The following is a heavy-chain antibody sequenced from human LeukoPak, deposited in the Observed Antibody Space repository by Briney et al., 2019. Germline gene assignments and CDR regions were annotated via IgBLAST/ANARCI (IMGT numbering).Heavy chain of an antibody. Sequence: ASVKVSCKASGGTFSSYAISWVRQAPGQGLEWMGGIIPIFGTANYAQKFQGRVTITADESTSTAYMELSSLRSEDTAVYYCARESTYDSSGYWYYWGQGTLVTVSS. CDR1: GGTFSSYA. D-gene: IGHD3-22*01. CDR2: IIPIFGTA. CDR3: ARESTYDSSGYWYY. V-gene: IGHV1-69*13. J-gene: IGHJ4*01.